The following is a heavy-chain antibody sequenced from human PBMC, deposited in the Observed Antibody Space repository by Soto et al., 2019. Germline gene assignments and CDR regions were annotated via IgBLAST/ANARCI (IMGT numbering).Heavy chain of an antibody. CDR2: VYYIGSA. D-gene: IGHD6-19*01. CDR3: ARDGGRNTGCVNF. J-gene: IGHJ4*02. Sequence: SETLSLTCSVSGGSVSSGNYFWTWIRQPPGKTLEWIGYVYYIGSANYNPSLKGRATISVDTSKNQFSLKLSSVTAADTAVYYCARDGGRNTGCVNFWGQGTLVTVSS. V-gene: IGHV4-61*01. CDR1: GGSVSSGNYF.